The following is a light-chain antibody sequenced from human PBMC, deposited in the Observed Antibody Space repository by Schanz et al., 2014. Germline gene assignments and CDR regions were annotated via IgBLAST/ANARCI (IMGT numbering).Light chain of an antibody. V-gene: IGKV1-5*03. CDR3: QQYYNTPFT. CDR2: KAS. J-gene: IGKJ3*01. CDR1: QSIGNW. Sequence: DIQMTQSPSTLSASVGDRVTITCRASQSIGNWLAWYQQKPGKVPKVLIYKASTLQSGVPSRFSGSGSGTDFTLTISSLQAEDVAVYYCQQYYNTPFTFGPGTKVDIK.